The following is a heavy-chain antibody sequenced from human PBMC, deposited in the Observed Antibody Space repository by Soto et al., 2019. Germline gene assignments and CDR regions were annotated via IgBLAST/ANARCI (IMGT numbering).Heavy chain of an antibody. CDR2: IYYSGST. J-gene: IGHJ4*02. CDR1: GDSISSYS. Sequence: PEENLFITGTVSGDSISSYSWSWIRQPPVKGLEWIGYIYYSGSTNYNPSLKSRVTISVDPPKNQISLRLTSVTAADTAVYYCAREGGGYRFDYWGQGALVTVSS. D-gene: IGHD1-26*01. CDR3: AREGGGYRFDY. V-gene: IGHV4-59*01.